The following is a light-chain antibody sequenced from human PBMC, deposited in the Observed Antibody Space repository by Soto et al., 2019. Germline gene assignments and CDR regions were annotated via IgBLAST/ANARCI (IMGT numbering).Light chain of an antibody. J-gene: IGKJ2*01. Sequence: EIVLTQSPATLSLSPGGRATLSCRASQSVSSYLAWYQQKPGQAPRLLIYDASNRATGIPARFSGSGSGTDFTLTISSLEPEDLAVYYCQQSSNWPGTFGQGTKLEIK. V-gene: IGKV3-11*01. CDR3: QQSSNWPGT. CDR1: QSVSSY. CDR2: DAS.